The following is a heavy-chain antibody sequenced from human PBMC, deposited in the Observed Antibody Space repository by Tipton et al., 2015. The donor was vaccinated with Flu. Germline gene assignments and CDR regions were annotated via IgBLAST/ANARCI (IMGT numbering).Heavy chain of an antibody. CDR1: GVSISSYY. CDR2: IYTSGST. Sequence: TLSLTCTVSGVSISSYYWSWIRQPAGKGLEWIGRIYTSGSTNYNPSLKSRVSMSMDTPRNQFSLKLTSVTAADTAVYYCAKAGAGDVSGFYRRTFDFWGQGSLVTVSS. V-gene: IGHV4-4*07. J-gene: IGHJ4*02. D-gene: IGHD5-12*01. CDR3: AKAGAGDVSGFYRRTFDF.